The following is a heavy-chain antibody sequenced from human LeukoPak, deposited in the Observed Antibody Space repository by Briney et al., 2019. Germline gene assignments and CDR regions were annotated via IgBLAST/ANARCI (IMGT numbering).Heavy chain of an antibody. CDR2: ISYDGSNK. Sequence: GRSLRLSCAASGFTFSSYAMHWVRQAPGKGLEWVAVISYDGSNKYYADSVKGRFTISRDNSKNTLYLQMNSLRAEDTAVYYCARDPSIVGATTGYFQHWGQGTLVTVSS. CDR3: ARDPSIVGATTGYFQH. CDR1: GFTFSSYA. V-gene: IGHV3-30-3*01. J-gene: IGHJ1*01. D-gene: IGHD1-26*01.